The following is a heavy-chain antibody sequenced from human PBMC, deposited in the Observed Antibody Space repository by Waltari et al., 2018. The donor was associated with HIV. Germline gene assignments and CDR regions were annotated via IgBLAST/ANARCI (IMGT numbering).Heavy chain of an antibody. J-gene: IGHJ6*02. V-gene: IGHV6-1*01. Sequence: QVQLQQSGPGLVKPSQTLSLTCVISGDSVSSTSAAWNWIRQPPSRGLEWLGRTYYRSKWYNDYAISVKSRISINPDTSNNQFSLQLNSVTPEDTAVYYCVRDRLYSSGWPNDQYFYYGMDVWGQGTTVTVSS. CDR2: TYYRSKWYN. CDR1: GDSVSSTSAA. CDR3: VRDRLYSSGWPNDQYFYYGMDV. D-gene: IGHD6-19*01.